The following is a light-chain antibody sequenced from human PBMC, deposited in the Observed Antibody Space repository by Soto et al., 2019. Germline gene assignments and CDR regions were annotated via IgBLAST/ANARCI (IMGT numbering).Light chain of an antibody. Sequence: EIVMTRYSATLSVSPGARASLSCRASQSVGSDLAWYQQKPGQAPRLVIYDIFTRATGVPTRISGSGSGTEFTLTISGLQSEDFTVYYCQQYNCLPLTFGGGTKVDIK. CDR2: DIF. CDR3: QQYNCLPLT. CDR1: QSVGSD. J-gene: IGKJ4*01. V-gene: IGKV3D-15*01.